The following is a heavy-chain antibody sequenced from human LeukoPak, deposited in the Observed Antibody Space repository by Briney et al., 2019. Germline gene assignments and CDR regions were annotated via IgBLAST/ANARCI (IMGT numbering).Heavy chain of an antibody. J-gene: IGHJ4*02. V-gene: IGHV1-2*02. CDR2: IYPSTNGT. D-gene: IGHD2-21*01. CDR3: ARGRYSNDY. CDR1: GYMFTDFH. Sequence: ASVKVSCRAVGYMFTDFHVHWVRQAPRQGLEWMGWIYPSTNGTKSAQKFQGRITLTWDTSISTVFMELKNLRSDDTAVYYCARGRYSNDYWGQGTLVSVSS.